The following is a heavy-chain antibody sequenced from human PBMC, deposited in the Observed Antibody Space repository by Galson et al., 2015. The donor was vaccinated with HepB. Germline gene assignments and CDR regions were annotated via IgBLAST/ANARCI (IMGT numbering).Heavy chain of an antibody. CDR3: ARTMVRGDYYGMDV. J-gene: IGHJ6*02. CDR2: IWYDGSNK. Sequence: SLRLSCAASGFTFSSYGMHWVRQAPGKGLEWVAVIWYDGSNKYYADSVKGRFTISRDNSKDTLYLQMNSLRAEDTAVYYCARTMVRGDYYGMDVWGQGTTVTVSS. D-gene: IGHD3-10*01. V-gene: IGHV3-33*01. CDR1: GFTFSSYG.